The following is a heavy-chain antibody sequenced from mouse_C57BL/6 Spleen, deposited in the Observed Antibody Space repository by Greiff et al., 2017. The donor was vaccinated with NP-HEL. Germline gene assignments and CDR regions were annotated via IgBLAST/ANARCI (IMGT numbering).Heavy chain of an antibody. CDR1: GFTFSDYY. CDR2: INYDGSST. D-gene: IGHD1-1*01. V-gene: IGHV5-16*01. J-gene: IGHJ1*03. CDR3: ARGYYYGSSYWWYFDV. Sequence: EVKLVESEGGLVQPGRSMKLSCTASGFTFSDYYMAWVRQVPEKGLEWVANINYDGSSTYYLDSLKSRFIISRDNAKNILYLQMSSLKSEDTATYYCARGYYYGSSYWWYFDVWGTGTTVTVSS.